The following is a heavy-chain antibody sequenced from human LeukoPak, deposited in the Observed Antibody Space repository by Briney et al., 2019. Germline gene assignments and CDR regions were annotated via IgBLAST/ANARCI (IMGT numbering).Heavy chain of an antibody. CDR1: GYSISSGYY. V-gene: IGHV4-38-2*01. Sequence: SETLSLTCAVSGYSISSGYYWGWIRQPPGKGLEWIGSIYHSGSTYYNPSLKSRVTISVDTSKNQFSLKLSSVTAADTAVYYCASEYSSSRLAPGYWGQGTLVTVSS. J-gene: IGHJ4*02. CDR2: IYHSGST. D-gene: IGHD6-13*01. CDR3: ASEYSSSRLAPGY.